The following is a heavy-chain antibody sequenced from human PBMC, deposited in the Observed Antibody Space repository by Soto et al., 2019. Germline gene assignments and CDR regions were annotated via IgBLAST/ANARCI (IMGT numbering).Heavy chain of an antibody. Sequence: SVKVSCKASGGTFSSYAISWVRQAPGQGLEWMGGIIPIFGTANYAQKFQGRVTITADKSTSTAYMELSSLRSEDTAVYYCARDYYDSSGPGYWGQGTLVTVSS. CDR1: GGTFSSYA. CDR3: ARDYYDSSGPGY. J-gene: IGHJ4*02. D-gene: IGHD3-22*01. CDR2: IIPIFGTA. V-gene: IGHV1-69*06.